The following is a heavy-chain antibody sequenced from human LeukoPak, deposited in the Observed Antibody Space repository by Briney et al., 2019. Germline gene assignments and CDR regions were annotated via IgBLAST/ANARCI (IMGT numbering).Heavy chain of an antibody. CDR1: GGSFSGYY. J-gene: IGHJ4*02. V-gene: IGHV4-59*01. CDR3: ARTQGTAAGYDY. D-gene: IGHD1-1*01. CDR2: IYYSGST. Sequence: PSETLSLTCAVYGGSFSGYYWSWIRQPPGKGLEWIGYIYYSGSTNYNPSLKSRVTISVDTSENQFSLKLSSVTAADTAVYYCARTQGTAAGYDYWGQGTLVTVSS.